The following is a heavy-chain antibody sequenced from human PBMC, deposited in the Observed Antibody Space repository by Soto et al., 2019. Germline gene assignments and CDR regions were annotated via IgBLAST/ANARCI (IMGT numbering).Heavy chain of an antibody. CDR1: GFTFSSYA. CDR2: ISCDGSKK. Sequence: GGSLRLSCAASGFTFSSYAMHWVRQAPGKGLECVAVISCDGSKKYYADSVKGRFTISRDNAKNKLYLQMNRLRVEDTAVYYCTRDRGYPDSFDLWGQGTMVTVSS. CDR3: TRDRGYPDSFDL. V-gene: IGHV3-30-3*01. J-gene: IGHJ3*01. D-gene: IGHD3-10*01.